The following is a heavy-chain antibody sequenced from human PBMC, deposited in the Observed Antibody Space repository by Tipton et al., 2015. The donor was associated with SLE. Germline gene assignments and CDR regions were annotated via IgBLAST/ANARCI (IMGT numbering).Heavy chain of an antibody. J-gene: IGHJ3*02. CDR1: GYTFTGYY. CDR3: ARGVGLFYSSSWRGDI. D-gene: IGHD6-13*01. CDR2: INPNSGGT. V-gene: IGHV1-2*06. Sequence: QVQLVQSGAEVKKPGASVKVSCKASGYTFTGYYMHWVRQAPGQGLEWMGRINPNSGGTNYAQKFQGRVTMTRDTSISTAYMELSSLRSEDTAVYYCARGVGLFYSSSWRGDIWGQGTMVTVSS.